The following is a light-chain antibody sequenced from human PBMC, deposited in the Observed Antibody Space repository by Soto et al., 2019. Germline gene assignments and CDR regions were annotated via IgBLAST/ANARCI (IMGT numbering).Light chain of an antibody. Sequence: EIVLTQSPGTLSLSPGERATLSCRASQSVSNNYLAWYQQKPGQAPRLVIYGASNRATGIPDRFSASGSGTDFTLSISRLEPEEFAVYYCQHYISSPLTLGQGTKVEI. CDR2: GAS. V-gene: IGKV3-20*01. CDR1: QSVSNNY. CDR3: QHYISSPLT. J-gene: IGKJ1*01.